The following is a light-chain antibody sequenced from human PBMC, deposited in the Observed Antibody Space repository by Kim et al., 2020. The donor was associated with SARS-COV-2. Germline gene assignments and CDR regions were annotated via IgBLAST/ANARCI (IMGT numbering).Light chain of an antibody. CDR2: RTT. Sequence: QAGLTQPPSVSKGLRQTATLTCTGNSNNVGNRGAGWLQHHQGHPPKLVSYRTTKRPSGISERFSASRSGNTATLTITGLQAEDEADYYCSSYRSSGYVFRTGTKVTVL. CDR1: SNNVGNRG. J-gene: IGLJ1*01. CDR3: SSYRSSGYV. V-gene: IGLV10-54*04.